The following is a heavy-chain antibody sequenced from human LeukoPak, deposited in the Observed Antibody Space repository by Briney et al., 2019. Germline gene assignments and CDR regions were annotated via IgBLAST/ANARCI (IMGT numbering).Heavy chain of an antibody. J-gene: IGHJ6*02. D-gene: IGHD3-3*01. Sequence: GGSLRLSCAASGFTFSSYEMNWVRQAPGKGLEWVSFISSSGSTIDYADSVKGRLTISRDNAKNSLYLQMNSLRAEDTAVYYCARSLYSRRPEWFYYNGMDVWGQGTTVTVSS. CDR3: ARSLYSRRPEWFYYNGMDV. CDR1: GFTFSSYE. V-gene: IGHV3-48*03. CDR2: ISSSGSTI.